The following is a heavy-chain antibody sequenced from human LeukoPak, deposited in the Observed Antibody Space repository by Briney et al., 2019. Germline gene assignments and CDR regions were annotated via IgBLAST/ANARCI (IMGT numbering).Heavy chain of an antibody. V-gene: IGHV3-49*04. CDR3: TRAGSSEAFDY. J-gene: IGHJ4*02. CDR1: GFTFGDYA. D-gene: IGHD6-6*01. CDR2: IRSKAYGGTT. Sequence: GGSLRLSCTASGFTFGDYAMSWVRQAPGKGLEWVGFIRSKAYGGTTEYAASVKGRFTISRDDSKSIAYLQMNSLKTEDTAVYYCTRAGSSEAFDYWGQGTLVTVSS.